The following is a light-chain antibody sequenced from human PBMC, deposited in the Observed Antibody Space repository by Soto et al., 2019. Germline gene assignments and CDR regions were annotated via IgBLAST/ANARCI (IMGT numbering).Light chain of an antibody. V-gene: IGLV2-14*01. CDR3: GSYTYSSTPYV. CDR2: EVS. J-gene: IGLJ1*01. Sequence: QSVLTQPASVSVSPGQSITISCTGTSSDVGGYNYVSWYQQHPGKAPKLMIYEVSNRPSGVSNRFSGSKSGNTASLTISGLQAEDEADYYCGSYTYSSTPYVFGTGTKVTVL. CDR1: SSDVGGYNY.